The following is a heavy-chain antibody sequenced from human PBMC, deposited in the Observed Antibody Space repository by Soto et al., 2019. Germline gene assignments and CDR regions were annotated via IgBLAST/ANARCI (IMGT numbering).Heavy chain of an antibody. J-gene: IGHJ4*02. CDR3: ARGDVGATEFDY. CDR1: GGSISSGDYY. V-gene: IGHV4-30-4*01. Sequence: QVQLQESGPGLVKPSQTLSLTCTVSGGSISSGDYYWSWIRQPPGKGLEWIGYIYYSGSTYYNPSLKSRVTISGATSRIQSSPKLRPVTAADTAVDYCARGDVGATEFDYWGQGTLVTVSS. D-gene: IGHD1-26*01. CDR2: IYYSGST.